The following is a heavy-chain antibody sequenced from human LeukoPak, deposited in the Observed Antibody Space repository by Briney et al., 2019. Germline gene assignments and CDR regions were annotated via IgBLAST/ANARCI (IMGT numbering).Heavy chain of an antibody. CDR1: GFTFSSYW. CDR2: LNSDGSST. D-gene: IGHD3-10*01. J-gene: IGHJ5*02. V-gene: IGHV3-74*01. CDR3: ARVALSQGLDA. Sequence: SGGSLRLSCAASGFTFSSYWMHWVRHAPGKGLVWVSRLNSDGSSTVYADSVKGRFTISRDNAENKLYLQMNSLRVEDTAVYYCARVALSQGLDAWGQGTLVTVSS.